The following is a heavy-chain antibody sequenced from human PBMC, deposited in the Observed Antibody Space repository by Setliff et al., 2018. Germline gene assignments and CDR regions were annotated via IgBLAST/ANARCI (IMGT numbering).Heavy chain of an antibody. Sequence: GESLKISCEGSRYSFNYYCIAWGRQVPGKGLVWMGIIYPGDSDIRYSPSFQGQVTFSDDEPIITAFPQKRSPKASDSAMYYCARDEEILENCHSNSCSRGSWFDPWGRGTLVTVSS. CDR2: IYPGDSDI. CDR1: RYSFNYYC. V-gene: IGHV5-51*01. CDR3: ARDEEILENCHSNSCSRGSWFDP. J-gene: IGHJ5*02. D-gene: IGHD2-2*01.